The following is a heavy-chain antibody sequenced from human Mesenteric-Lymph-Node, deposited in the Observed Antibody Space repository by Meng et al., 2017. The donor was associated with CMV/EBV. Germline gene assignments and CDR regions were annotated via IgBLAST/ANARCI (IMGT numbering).Heavy chain of an antibody. CDR1: GFTFSSNA. CDR3: ARDMGRDGYYFDY. CDR2: ISGSGGNT. V-gene: IGHV3-23*01. D-gene: IGHD5-24*01. Sequence: GESLKISCAVSGFTFSSNAMSWVRQAPGKGLEWVSGISGSGGNTNYVDSVKGRFTISRDNSKNTLYLQMNSLRPEDTAVYYCARDMGRDGYYFDYWGQGTLVTVSS. J-gene: IGHJ4*02.